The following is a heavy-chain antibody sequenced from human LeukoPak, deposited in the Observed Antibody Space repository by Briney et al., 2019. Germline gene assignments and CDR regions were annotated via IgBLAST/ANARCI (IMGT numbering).Heavy chain of an antibody. D-gene: IGHD3-3*01. CDR2: TYYRSEWYN. V-gene: IGHV6-1*01. CDR1: GDSVSSNSAA. CDR3: ARVGESLFASDGAWFDP. J-gene: IGHJ5*02. Sequence: QSGPGLVKPSQTLSLTCAISGDSVSSNSAAWNWIRQSPSRGLEWLGRTYYRSEWYNDYAVSVKSRITINPDTSKNQFSLQLNSVTPEDTAVYYCARVGESLFASDGAWFDPWGQGTLVTVSS.